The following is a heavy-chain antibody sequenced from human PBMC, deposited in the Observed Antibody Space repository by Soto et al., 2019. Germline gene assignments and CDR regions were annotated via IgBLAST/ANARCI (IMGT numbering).Heavy chain of an antibody. CDR1: GFTFSRHW. Sequence: AGGSLRLSCVGSGFTFSRHWMSWVRQAPGKGLEWVANIKQDGTEKNSVDSVKGRFTISRDNAKNSLYLQMNSLRAEDTAVYYCVRDDYSDYDNWFHPWGQGTLVTVSS. CDR3: VRDDYSDYDNWFHP. CDR2: IKQDGTEK. D-gene: IGHD4-17*01. J-gene: IGHJ5*02. V-gene: IGHV3-7*03.